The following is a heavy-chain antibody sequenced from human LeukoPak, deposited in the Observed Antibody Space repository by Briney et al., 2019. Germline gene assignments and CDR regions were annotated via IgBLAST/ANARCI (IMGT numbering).Heavy chain of an antibody. D-gene: IGHD3-3*01. CDR2: ISSSSSYI. CDR1: GFTFSDYY. Sequence: GGSLRLSCAASGFTFSDYYMSWIRQAPGKGLEWVSSISSSSSYIYYADSVKGRFTISRDNAKNSLYLQMNSLRAEDTAVYYCARTGRDYDFAFDIWGQGTMVTVSS. V-gene: IGHV3-11*06. J-gene: IGHJ3*02. CDR3: ARTGRDYDFAFDI.